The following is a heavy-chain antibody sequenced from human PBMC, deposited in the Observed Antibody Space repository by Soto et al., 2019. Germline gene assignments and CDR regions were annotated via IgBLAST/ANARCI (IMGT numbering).Heavy chain of an antibody. CDR3: ASQSVTVLSDYFDY. J-gene: IGHJ4*02. Sequence: GGSLRLSCAASGFTFNTYAMSWVRQAPGKGLEWVANIKQDGSEKYYVDSVKGRFTISRDNAKNSLYLQMNSLRAEDTAVYYCASQSVTVLSDYFDYWGQGTLVTVSS. V-gene: IGHV3-7*01. CDR2: IKQDGSEK. CDR1: GFTFNTYA. D-gene: IGHD4-17*01.